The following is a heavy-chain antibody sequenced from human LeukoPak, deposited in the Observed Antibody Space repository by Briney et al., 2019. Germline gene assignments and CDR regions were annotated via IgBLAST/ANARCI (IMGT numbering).Heavy chain of an antibody. CDR2: IYYSGST. V-gene: IGHV4-59*01. J-gene: IGHJ4*02. D-gene: IGHD3-10*01. CDR3: AREGSSTMGGYDY. CDR1: GGSISSYY. Sequence: PSETLSLTCTVSGGSISSYYWSWLRQPPGKGLEWIGYIYYSGSTNYNPSLKSRVTISIDTSKNQFSLKLSSVTAADTAVYYCAREGSSTMGGYDYWGQGTLVTVSS.